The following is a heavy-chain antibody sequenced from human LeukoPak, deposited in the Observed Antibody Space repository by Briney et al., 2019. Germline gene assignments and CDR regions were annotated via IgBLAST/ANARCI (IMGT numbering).Heavy chain of an antibody. CDR3: ARVPYGSGTYTDY. J-gene: IGHJ4*02. CDR1: GFTFSTHA. V-gene: IGHV3-30-3*01. CDR2: ITYDGSNK. Sequence: QPGRSLRLSCAAAGFTFSTHAMHCVRQAPGKGLEWVAVITYDGSNKNYADSVKGRFTISRDNSKNTLYVQMNSLRAEDTAVYYCARVPYGSGTYTDYWGQGTLVTVSS. D-gene: IGHD3-10*01.